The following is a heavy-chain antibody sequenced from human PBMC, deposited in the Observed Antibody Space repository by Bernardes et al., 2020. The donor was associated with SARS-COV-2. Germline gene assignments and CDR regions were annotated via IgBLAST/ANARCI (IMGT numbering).Heavy chain of an antibody. J-gene: IGHJ3*02. CDR1: GFTFSNYA. V-gene: IGHV3-64D*06. CDR3: VKDGGYGDYVDAFDI. D-gene: IGHD4-17*01. Sequence: GGSLRLSCSVSGFTFSNYAMHWVRQAPGKGLEYVSGITTNGGSTYYADSVKGRFTISRDNSRNTLYLQMSSLRPEDTAVYYCVKDGGYGDYVDAFDIWGQGTMVTVSS. CDR2: ITTNGGST.